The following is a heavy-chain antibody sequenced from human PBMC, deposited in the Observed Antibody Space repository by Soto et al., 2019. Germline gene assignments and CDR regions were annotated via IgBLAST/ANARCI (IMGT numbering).Heavy chain of an antibody. CDR3: ARQRRDFES. CDR1: GGSISSYY. CDR2: IYYSGGT. Sequence: QVQLQESGPGLVKPSETLSLTCTVSGGSISSYYWSWIRQPPGKGLAWIGYIYYSGGTNYNPSLKSRVTLAVDTSKNQSSLNLSSVTAADAAVYYCARQRRDFESWGQGTLVTVSS. J-gene: IGHJ4*02. V-gene: IGHV4-59*08.